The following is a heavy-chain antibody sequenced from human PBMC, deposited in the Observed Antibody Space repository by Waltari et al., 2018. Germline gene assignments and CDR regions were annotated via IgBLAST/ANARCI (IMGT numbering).Heavy chain of an antibody. Sequence: QAAGKGVGWVGVMTCGGGSKMYAHSVKGRFMISRGKAKNTVYLQRSNLRGDDTSVYYGAGRNRPDGRGWNPWDSLGQGTLVTVSS. CDR3: AGRNRPDGRGWNPWDS. D-gene: IGHD6-19*01. J-gene: IGHJ4*02. V-gene: IGHV3-30-3*01. CDR2: MTCGGGSK.